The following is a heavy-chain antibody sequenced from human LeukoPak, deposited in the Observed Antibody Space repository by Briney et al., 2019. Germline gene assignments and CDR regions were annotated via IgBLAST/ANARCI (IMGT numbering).Heavy chain of an antibody. D-gene: IGHD3-10*01. J-gene: IGHJ6*03. Sequence: PGGSLRLSCAASGFTLSSYGMHWVRQAPGKGLEWVAFIRNDGSNKYYADSVKGRFTISRDNAKNSLYLQMNSLRAEDTAVYYCASRYYGSGMYYYYMDVWGKGPTVTISS. CDR1: GFTLSSYG. CDR2: IRNDGSNK. V-gene: IGHV3-30*02. CDR3: ASRYYGSGMYYYYMDV.